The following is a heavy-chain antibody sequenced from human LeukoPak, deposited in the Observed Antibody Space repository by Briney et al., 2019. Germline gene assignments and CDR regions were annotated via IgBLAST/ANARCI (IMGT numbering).Heavy chain of an antibody. CDR3: AVYSGYEDYFDY. J-gene: IGHJ4*02. CDR1: GYTFTGYY. V-gene: IGHV1-2*06. Sequence: ASVKVSCKASGYTFTGYYMHWVRQAPGQGLEWMGRINPNSGGTTYAQKFQGRVTMTRDTSISTAYMGLSRLRSDDTAVYYCAVYSGYEDYFDYWGQGTLVTVSS. D-gene: IGHD5-12*01. CDR2: INPNSGGT.